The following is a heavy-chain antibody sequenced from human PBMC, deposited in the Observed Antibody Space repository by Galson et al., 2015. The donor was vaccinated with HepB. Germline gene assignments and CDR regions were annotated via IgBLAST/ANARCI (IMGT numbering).Heavy chain of an antibody. J-gene: IGHJ4*02. V-gene: IGHV3-48*03. Sequence: SLRLSCAASGFTFSSYEMNWVRQAPGKGLEWVSYISSSGSTIYYADSVKGRFTISRDNAKNSLYLQMNSLRAEDTAVYYCARPYCSGGSCYPVFDYWGQGTLVTVSS. CDR2: ISSSGSTI. CDR3: ARPYCSGGSCYPVFDY. CDR1: GFTFSSYE. D-gene: IGHD2-15*01.